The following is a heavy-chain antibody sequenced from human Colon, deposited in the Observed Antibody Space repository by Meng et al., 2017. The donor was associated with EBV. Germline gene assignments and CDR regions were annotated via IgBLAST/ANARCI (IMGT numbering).Heavy chain of an antibody. J-gene: IGHJ4*02. V-gene: IGHV4-4*02. CDR1: GGSISRSDW. CDR2: TSHSGST. Sequence: QVQLQESGPGLVKPSEXLSLTCAVSGGSISRSDWWSWVRQPPGKGLEWIGETSHSGSTDYSPSLKSRVTISLDKSKNQLSLKLNSVTAADTAVYYCARRPTGIDYWGQGTLVTVSS. CDR3: ARRPTGIDY. D-gene: IGHD2-8*02.